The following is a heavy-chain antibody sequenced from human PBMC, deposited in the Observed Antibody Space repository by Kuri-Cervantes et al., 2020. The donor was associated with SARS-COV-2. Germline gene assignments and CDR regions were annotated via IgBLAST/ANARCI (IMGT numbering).Heavy chain of an antibody. CDR3: ARLGKHCSSTSCYGYYFDY. CDR1: GYTFTSYW. V-gene: IGHV5-51*01. J-gene: IGHJ4*02. Sequence: GGSLRLSCKGSGYTFTSYWIGWVRQMPGKGLEWMGIIYPGDSDTRYSPSFQGQVTISADRSISTAYLQWSSLKASDTAMYYCARLGKHCSSTSCYGYYFDYWGQGTLVTVSS. D-gene: IGHD2-2*01. CDR2: IYPGDSDT.